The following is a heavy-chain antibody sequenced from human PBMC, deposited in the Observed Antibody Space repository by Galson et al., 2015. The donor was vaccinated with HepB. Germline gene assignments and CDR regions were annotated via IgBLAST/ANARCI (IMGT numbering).Heavy chain of an antibody. CDR1: GDRVSSQSAA. Sequence: LSGDRVSSQSAAWNWIRQSPSRGLEWLGRTWYRSKWYYGYAVSVKSRITINPDTSKNQFSLHLNSVTPEDTAVYYCARSTGGLDYWGQGTLVTVSS. CDR3: ARSTGGLDY. D-gene: IGHD7-27*01. J-gene: IGHJ4*02. V-gene: IGHV6-1*01. CDR2: TWYRSKWYY.